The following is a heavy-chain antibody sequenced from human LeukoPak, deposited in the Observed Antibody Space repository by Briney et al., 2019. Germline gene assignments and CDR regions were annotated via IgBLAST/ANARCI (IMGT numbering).Heavy chain of an antibody. J-gene: IGHJ6*02. CDR3: ARRYDFWSGYYYYYYYGMDV. CDR2: TSAYNGNT. V-gene: IGHV1-18*01. D-gene: IGHD3-3*01. CDR1: GYTFTSYG. Sequence: GASVKVSCKASGYTFTSYGISWVRQAPGQGLEWMGWTSAYNGNTNYAQKLQGRVTMTTDTSTSTAYMELRSLRSDDTAVYYCARRYDFWSGYYYYYYYGMDVWGQGTTVTVSS.